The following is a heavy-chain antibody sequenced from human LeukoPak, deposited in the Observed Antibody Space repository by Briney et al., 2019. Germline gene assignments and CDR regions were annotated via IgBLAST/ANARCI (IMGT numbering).Heavy chain of an antibody. CDR1: GFTFSSYA. J-gene: IGHJ5*02. Sequence: AGGSLRLSCAASGFTFSSYAMSWVRQAPGKGLEWVSAISGSGGSTYYADSVKGRFTISRDNSKNTLYLQMNSLRAEDTAVYYCAKLPGAWVRGVLNWFDPWGQGTLVTVSS. V-gene: IGHV3-23*01. D-gene: IGHD3-10*01. CDR3: AKLPGAWVRGVLNWFDP. CDR2: ISGSGGST.